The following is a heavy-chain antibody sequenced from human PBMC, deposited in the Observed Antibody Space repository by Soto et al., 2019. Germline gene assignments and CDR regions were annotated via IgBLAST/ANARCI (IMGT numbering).Heavy chain of an antibody. J-gene: IGHJ4*02. Sequence: SETLSLTCAVYSGSFSGYYYSWIRQSPGKGLEWIGEITHGGSTTYSPSLKSRVTISVDTSKNQISLKLSSVTAADTAVYYYARAFDDSSGYYGGLGYWGQGTLVTVSS. CDR3: ARAFDDSSGYYGGLGY. V-gene: IGHV4-34*01. D-gene: IGHD3-22*01. CDR1: SGSFSGYY. CDR2: ITHGGST.